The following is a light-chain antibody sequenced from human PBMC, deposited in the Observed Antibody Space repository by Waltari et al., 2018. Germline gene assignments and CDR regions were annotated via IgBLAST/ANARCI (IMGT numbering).Light chain of an antibody. CDR3: QQSYSTPFT. J-gene: IGKJ3*01. CDR2: AAS. CDR1: QSISSY. V-gene: IGKV1-39*01. Sequence: DIQMTQSPSSLSASVGDRVTITCRPSQSISSYLNWYQQKPEKAPNLLIYAASSLQSGVPSRFSGSGSGTDFTLTISSLQPEDFATYYCQQSYSTPFTFGPGTKVDIK.